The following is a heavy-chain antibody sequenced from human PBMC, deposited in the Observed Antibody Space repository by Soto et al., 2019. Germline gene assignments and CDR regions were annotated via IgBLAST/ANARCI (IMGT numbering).Heavy chain of an antibody. D-gene: IGHD3-10*01. CDR2: INHTGHT. V-gene: IGHV4-34*02. CDR3: ARSGHLFDS. J-gene: IGHJ4*02. CDR1: GGSFNDYY. Sequence: QVQLQQWGAGLLKPSETLSLTCAVYGGSFNDYYWSWIRQPPGKGLGWIGEINHTGHTNYNPSLKSRVTISVDTSKNQFSLKLSSVTAADTAVYYCARSGHLFDSWGQGILVTVSS.